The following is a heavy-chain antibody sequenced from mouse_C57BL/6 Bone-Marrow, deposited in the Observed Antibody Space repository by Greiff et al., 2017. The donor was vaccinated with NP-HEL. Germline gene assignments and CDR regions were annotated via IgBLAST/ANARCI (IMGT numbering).Heavy chain of an antibody. CDR3: ALITTVVEAMDY. Sequence: VQLVESGAELAKPGASVKLSCKASGYTFTSYWMHWVKQRPGQGLEWIGYINPSSGYTKYNQKFKDKATLTADESSSTAYMQLSSLTYEDSAVYYCALITTVVEAMDYWGQGTSVTVSS. J-gene: IGHJ4*01. V-gene: IGHV1-7*01. D-gene: IGHD1-1*01. CDR2: INPSSGYT. CDR1: GYTFTSYW.